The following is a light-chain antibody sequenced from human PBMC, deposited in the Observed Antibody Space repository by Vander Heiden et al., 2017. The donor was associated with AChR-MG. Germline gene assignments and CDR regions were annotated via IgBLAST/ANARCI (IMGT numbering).Light chain of an antibody. V-gene: IGLV6-57*03. CDR1: SGNIANNY. CDR2: DDN. Sequence: NLMLTQPHSVSESPGKTVSISRIRSSGNIANNYVQWYQQRPGSAPTILIFDDNRRPSGVPDRFSGSIDSSSNSASLTISGLEAEDDAYYYCHSYGSSIVVFGGGTKLTVL. CDR3: HSYGSSIVV. J-gene: IGLJ2*01.